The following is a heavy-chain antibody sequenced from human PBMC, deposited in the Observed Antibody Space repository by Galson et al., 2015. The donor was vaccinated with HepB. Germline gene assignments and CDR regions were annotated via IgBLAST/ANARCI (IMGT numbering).Heavy chain of an antibody. CDR2: FLYNGCS. V-gene: IGHV4-59*01. CDR1: GGPIHSYY. CDR3: ARTNYGDDVFEI. D-gene: IGHD4-17*01. J-gene: IGHJ3*02. Sequence: QVQLQESGPGLVKPSETLSLTCTVPGGPIHSYYHSWHRPPPRQGLGWLGKFLYNGCSCYKPSLESRVTISVDTAKSQFALRLSSVTAADTAVYYCARTNYGDDVFEIWGQGKMVTVSS.